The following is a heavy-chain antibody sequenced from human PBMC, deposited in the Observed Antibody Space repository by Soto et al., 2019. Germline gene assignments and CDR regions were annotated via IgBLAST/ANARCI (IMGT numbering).Heavy chain of an antibody. CDR3: ARGVLCSGGSCYSWPYNWFDP. V-gene: IGHV1-69*13. CDR2: IIPIFGTA. Sequence: ASVKVSCKASGGTFSSYAISWVRQAPGQGLEWMGGIIPIFGTANYAQKFQGRVTITADESTSTAYMELSSLRSEDTAVYYCARGVLCSGGSCYSWPYNWFDPWGQGTLVTVSS. D-gene: IGHD2-15*01. CDR1: GGTFSSYA. J-gene: IGHJ5*02.